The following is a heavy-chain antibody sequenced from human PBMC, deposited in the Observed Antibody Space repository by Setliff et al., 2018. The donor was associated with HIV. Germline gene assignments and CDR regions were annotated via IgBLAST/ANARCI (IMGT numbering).Heavy chain of an antibody. J-gene: IGHJ3*01. CDR1: GYTFTDYF. D-gene: IGHD2-8*02. CDR2: IDPEDGER. CDR3: ATGSYGATWYGTGGFDV. Sequence: ASVKVSCKASGYTFTDYFMHWVRQAPGKGLEWMGRIDPEDGERMFAEKFQGRVTIAADTSTDTAYMELSSLRSEDTAVHYCATGSYGATWYGTGGFDVWGQGTLVTVSS. V-gene: IGHV1-69-2*01.